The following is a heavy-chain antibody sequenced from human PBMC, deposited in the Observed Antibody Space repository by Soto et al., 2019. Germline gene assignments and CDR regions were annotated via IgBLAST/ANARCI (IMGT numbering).Heavy chain of an antibody. D-gene: IGHD2-21*01. CDR2: ISGRGDDT. CDR3: ASARHIGP. Sequence: GGSLRLSCAASGFTFSNYAMSWVRQAPGKGLEWVSAISGRGDDTYYADSVKGRFTISRDNSQNTLYLQMNSLRAEDTAVYYCASARHIGPWGQGTLVTVSS. J-gene: IGHJ5*02. V-gene: IGHV3-23*01. CDR1: GFTFSNYA.